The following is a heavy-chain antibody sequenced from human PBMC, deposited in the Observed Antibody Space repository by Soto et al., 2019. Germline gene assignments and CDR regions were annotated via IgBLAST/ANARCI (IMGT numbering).Heavy chain of an antibody. V-gene: IGHV3-9*01. CDR2: ISWNSGSI. CDR3: AKDSQSLVLGSSFDY. J-gene: IGHJ4*02. Sequence: EVQLVESGGGLVQPGRSLRLSCSASGFTFDGYAIHLGRQSPGKGLEWVSGISWNSGSICYSDSVKGRFTVSRDNPKNSLYLHMNSLRAEDTALYYCAKDSQSLVLGSSFDYWGQGTLVTVSS. D-gene: IGHD6-19*01. CDR1: GFTFDGYA.